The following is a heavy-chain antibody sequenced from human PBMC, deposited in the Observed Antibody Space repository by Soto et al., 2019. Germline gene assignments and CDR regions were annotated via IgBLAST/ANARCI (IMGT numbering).Heavy chain of an antibody. V-gene: IGHV4-39*01. J-gene: IGHJ4*02. CDR1: GDSISSSTYY. D-gene: IGHD3-10*01. CDR2: IHYSGST. CDR3: ASYYYVSGDYRYFDY. Sequence: PSETLSLTCTVSGDSISSSTYYWGWIRQSPGKGLEWIGNIHYSGSTYYNPSLKSRVTISVDTSKNQFSLKLSSVAAADTAVYYCASYYYVSGDYRYFDYWGQATLVTVSS.